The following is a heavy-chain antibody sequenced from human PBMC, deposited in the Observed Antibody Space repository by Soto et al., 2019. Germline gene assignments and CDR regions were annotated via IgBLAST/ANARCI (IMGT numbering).Heavy chain of an antibody. Sequence: QLVESGGGVVHPGRSLRLSCAASGFTFSSYAMHWVRQAPGEGLEWVALILSDGSNEYYADSVKGRFTIYRDNSKNTLFLQMNSLRPEDTAVYFCARGVLNTYYDSSGFDYWGQGTLVTVSS. CDR3: ARGVLNTYYDSSGFDY. CDR1: GFTFSSYA. J-gene: IGHJ4*02. V-gene: IGHV3-30-3*01. CDR2: ILSDGSNE. D-gene: IGHD3-22*01.